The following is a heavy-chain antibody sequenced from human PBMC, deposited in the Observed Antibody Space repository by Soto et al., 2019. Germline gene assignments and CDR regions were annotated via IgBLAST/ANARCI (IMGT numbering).Heavy chain of an antibody. CDR1: GGSISSYY. D-gene: IGHD3-10*01. Sequence: SETLSLTCTVSGGSISSYYWSWIRQPPGKGLEWIGYIYYSGSTNYNPSLKSRVTISVDTSKNQFSLKLSSVTAADTAVYYCARMVVRGVITHNWFDPWGQGTLVTVSS. V-gene: IGHV4-59*08. CDR3: ARMVVRGVITHNWFDP. CDR2: IYYSGST. J-gene: IGHJ5*02.